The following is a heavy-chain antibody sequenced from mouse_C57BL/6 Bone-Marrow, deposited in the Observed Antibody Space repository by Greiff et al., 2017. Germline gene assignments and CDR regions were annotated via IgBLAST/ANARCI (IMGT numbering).Heavy chain of an antibody. Sequence: EVQVVESGGGLVQPGGSMKLSCVASGFTFSNYWMNWVRQSPEKGLEWVAQIRLKSDNYATHYAESVKGRFTISRDDSKSSFYLQMNNLRAEDTGIYYCTGRYSNYLYAMDYWGQGTSVTVSS. CDR3: TGRYSNYLYAMDY. CDR1: GFTFSNYW. V-gene: IGHV6-3*01. D-gene: IGHD2-5*01. CDR2: IRLKSDNYAT. J-gene: IGHJ4*01.